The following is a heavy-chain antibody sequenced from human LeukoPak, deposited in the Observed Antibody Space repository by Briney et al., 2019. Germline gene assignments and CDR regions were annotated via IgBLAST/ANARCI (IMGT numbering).Heavy chain of an antibody. J-gene: IGHJ6*03. D-gene: IGHD2-2*01. Sequence: SETLSLTCTVSGGSISSYYWSWIRQPAGKGLEWIGRIYTSGSTNYNPSLTSRVTISVDTSKNQCSLWLSSVTAAHTAVYCCARDALASWYYYYTDVWGEGATGTVSS. CDR3: ARDALASWYYYYTDV. V-gene: IGHV4-4*07. CDR2: IYTSGST. CDR1: GGSISSYY.